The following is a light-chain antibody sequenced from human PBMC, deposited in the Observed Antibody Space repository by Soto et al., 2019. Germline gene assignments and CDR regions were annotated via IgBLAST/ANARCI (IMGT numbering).Light chain of an antibody. CDR1: QSFRGL. CDR3: QQYNKWPPET. Sequence: EVVLTQSPVTLSLSPGERATLSCRASQSFRGLLAWYQQRPGQAPRLLIYGASTRAPGIPARFSGSGSGTVFTLTISSLQSADFAVYYCQQYNKWPPETFGQGTKVDIK. J-gene: IGKJ1*01. CDR2: GAS. V-gene: IGKV3-15*01.